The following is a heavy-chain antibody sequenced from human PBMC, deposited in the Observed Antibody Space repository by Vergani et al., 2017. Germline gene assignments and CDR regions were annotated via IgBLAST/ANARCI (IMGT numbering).Heavy chain of an antibody. D-gene: IGHD5-12*01. J-gene: IGHJ6*02. CDR2: IRYDGSNK. V-gene: IGHV3-30*02. Sequence: QVQLVESGGGVVQPGGSLRLSCAASGFTFSSYGMHWVRQAPGKGLEWVAFIRYDGSNKYYADSVKGRFTISRDNSKNTLYLQMNSLRAEDTAVYYCANSPYSGYGYAYYYYGMDVWGQGTTVTVSS. CDR3: ANSPYSGYGYAYYYYGMDV. CDR1: GFTFSSYG.